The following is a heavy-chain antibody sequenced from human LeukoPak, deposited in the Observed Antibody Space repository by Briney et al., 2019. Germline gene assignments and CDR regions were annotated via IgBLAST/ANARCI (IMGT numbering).Heavy chain of an antibody. CDR3: ASSTQISKYADY. CDR2: INSDGSIT. D-gene: IGHD2-2*01. V-gene: IGHV3-74*01. CDR1: GFTFSRYA. Sequence: GGSLRLSCSASGFTFSRYAMHWVRQAPGKGLAWVSRINSDGSITTYADSVRGRFTISRDNAKSTLYLQMNSLRAEDTAVYYCASSTQISKYADYWGQGALVTVSS. J-gene: IGHJ4*02.